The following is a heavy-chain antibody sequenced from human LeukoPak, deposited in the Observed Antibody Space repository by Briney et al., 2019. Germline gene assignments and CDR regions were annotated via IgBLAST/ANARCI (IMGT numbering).Heavy chain of an antibody. J-gene: IGHJ4*02. CDR2: IYYSGST. V-gene: IGHV4-39*07. CDR1: GGSISSSSYY. CDR3: ARDQQLAHDY. Sequence: PSETLSLTCTVSGGSISSSSYYWGWIRQPPGKGLEWIGSIYYSGSTYYNPSLKSRVTISVDTSKNQFSLKLSSVTAADTAVYYCARDQQLAHDYWGQGTLVTVSS. D-gene: IGHD6-13*01.